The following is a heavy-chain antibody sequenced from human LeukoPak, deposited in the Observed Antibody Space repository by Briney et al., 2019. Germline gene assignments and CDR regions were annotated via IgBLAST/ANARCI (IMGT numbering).Heavy chain of an antibody. Sequence: SSVKVSCKASGYSFTNYYMHWVRHVPGHGPEWMGLINPIGGTKYGQKLQDRVTMHSDTSKSKIYMELRSLRYDDRAVYYCAREGLSDYRGSRSFDIWGQGTMVSVSS. CDR1: GYSFTNYY. D-gene: IGHD4-11*01. V-gene: IGHV1-46*01. J-gene: IGHJ3*02. CDR3: AREGLSDYRGSRSFDI. CDR2: INPIGGT.